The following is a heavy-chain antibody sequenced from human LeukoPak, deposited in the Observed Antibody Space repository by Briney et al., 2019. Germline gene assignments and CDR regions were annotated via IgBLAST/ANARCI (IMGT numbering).Heavy chain of an antibody. Sequence: SETLSLTCTVSGGSISGDHWNWIRQPPGKGLEWIGYVYSSGNTNYNPSLKSRVTISIDTSKNQFSLKLSSVAAADTAVYYCARRNDFGIWGQGTMVTVSS. V-gene: IGHV4-59*08. CDR3: ARRNDFGI. CDR1: GGSISGDH. CDR2: VYSSGNT. J-gene: IGHJ3*02.